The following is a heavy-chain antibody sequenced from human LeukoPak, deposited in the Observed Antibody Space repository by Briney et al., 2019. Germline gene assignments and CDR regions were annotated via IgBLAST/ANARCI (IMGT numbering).Heavy chain of an antibody. D-gene: IGHD5-24*01. J-gene: IGHJ4*02. CDR1: GYTFTGFY. V-gene: IGHV1-2*02. Sequence: ASVKVSCKASGYTFTGFYMHWVRQAPGQGLEWMGWVNPNSGGTNFAQKFQGRVTMTRDTSISTAYMELSSLRCHDTAVYYCARGWLQLRVDYWGQGTQVTVSS. CDR3: ARGWLQLRVDY. CDR2: VNPNSGGT.